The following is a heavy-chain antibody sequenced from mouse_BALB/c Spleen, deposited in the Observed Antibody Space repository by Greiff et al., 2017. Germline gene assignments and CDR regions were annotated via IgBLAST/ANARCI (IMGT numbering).Heavy chain of an antibody. V-gene: IGHV3-6*02. CDR3: ARQRDAMDY. CDR1: GYSITSGYY. CDR2: ISYDGSN. Sequence: EVKLQESGPGLVKPSQSLSLTCSVTGYSITSGYYWNWIRQCPGNKLEWMGYISYDGSNNYNPSLKNRISITRDTSKNQFFLKLNSVTTEDTATYYCARQRDAMDYWGQGTSVTVSS. J-gene: IGHJ4*01.